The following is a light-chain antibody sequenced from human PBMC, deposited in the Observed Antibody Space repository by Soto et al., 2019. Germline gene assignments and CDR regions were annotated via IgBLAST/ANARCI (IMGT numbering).Light chain of an antibody. CDR1: SSDVGTSNL. Sequence: QSALTQPASVSGSPGQSITISCTGTSSDVGTSNLVSWYQQCPGKTPKLMIYEGTKRPSGVSNRFSGSKSGNTASLTISGLQADDEADYYRCSYAGSTTHVIFGGGTKVTVL. CDR3: CSYAGSTTHVI. CDR2: EGT. V-gene: IGLV2-23*01. J-gene: IGLJ2*01.